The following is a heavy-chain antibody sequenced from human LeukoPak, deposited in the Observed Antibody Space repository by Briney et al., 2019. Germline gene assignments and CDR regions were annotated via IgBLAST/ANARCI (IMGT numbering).Heavy chain of an antibody. J-gene: IGHJ4*02. CDR1: GGSFSGYY. D-gene: IGHD3-22*01. Sequence: ASETLPLTCAVYGGSFSGYYWSWIRQPPGKGLEWIGEINHSGSTNYNPSLKSRVTISVDTSKNQFSLKLSSVTAADTAVYYCARGRHYYDSSGYYPEIDYWGQGTLVTVSS. CDR3: ARGRHYYDSSGYYPEIDY. CDR2: INHSGST. V-gene: IGHV4-34*01.